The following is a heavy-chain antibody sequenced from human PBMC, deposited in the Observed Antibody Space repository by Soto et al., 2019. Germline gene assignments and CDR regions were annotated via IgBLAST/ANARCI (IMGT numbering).Heavy chain of an antibody. CDR3: ARGLDYDSSGYYLDF. V-gene: IGHV3-30*02. Sequence: GGSLRLSGPASVFTFTTHGMHWVRQAPGKGLEWVAFIQYHGINKDYADSVKGRFTISRDNSRNTLYLQMNSLRAEDTAVYYCARGLDYDSSGYYLDFWGQGALVTVSS. CDR2: IQYHGINK. J-gene: IGHJ4*02. CDR1: VFTFTTHG. D-gene: IGHD3-22*01.